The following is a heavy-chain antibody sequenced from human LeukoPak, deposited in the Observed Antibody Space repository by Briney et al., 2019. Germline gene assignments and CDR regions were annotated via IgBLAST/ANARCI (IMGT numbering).Heavy chain of an antibody. CDR3: ARVITAAGMAFDY. V-gene: IGHV3-53*01. CDR1: GFTVSSYY. Sequence: GGSLRLSCAASGFTVSSYYMSWVRQAPGKGLEWVSVIYSGGSTYYADSVKGRFTISRDSSKNTVYLQMNSLRVEDTAMYYCARVITAAGMAFDYWGQGTLVTVSS. D-gene: IGHD6-13*01. CDR2: IYSGGST. J-gene: IGHJ4*02.